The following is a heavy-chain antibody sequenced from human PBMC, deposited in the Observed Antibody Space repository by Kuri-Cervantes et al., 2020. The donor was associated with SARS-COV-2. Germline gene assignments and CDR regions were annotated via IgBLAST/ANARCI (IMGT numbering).Heavy chain of an antibody. CDR1: GFTFSNYA. CDR2: IWYDGKNE. CDR3: ARGAANYYMDV. V-gene: IGHV3-33*08. D-gene: IGHD3-16*01. J-gene: IGHJ6*03. Sequence: GGSLRLSCVASGFTFSNYAIHWVRQAPGKGLEWAAVIWYDGKNEYYAGSVKGRFTISRDNSRNTVLLQMNILRAEDTAIYYCARGAANYYMDVWGTGTTVTVSS.